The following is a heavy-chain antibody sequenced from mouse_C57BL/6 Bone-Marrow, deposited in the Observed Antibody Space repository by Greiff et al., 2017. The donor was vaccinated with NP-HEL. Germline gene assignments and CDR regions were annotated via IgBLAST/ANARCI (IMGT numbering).Heavy chain of an antibody. V-gene: IGHV7-3*01. CDR2: IRNKANGYTT. CDR3: ARYLHYFDY. Sequence: DVKLQESGGGLVQPGGSLSLSCAASGFTFTDYYMSWVRQPPGKALEWLGFIRNKANGYTTEYSASVKGRFTISRDNSQSILYLQMNALRAEDSATYYCARYLHYFDYWGQGTTLTVSS. J-gene: IGHJ2*01. CDR1: GFTFTDYY.